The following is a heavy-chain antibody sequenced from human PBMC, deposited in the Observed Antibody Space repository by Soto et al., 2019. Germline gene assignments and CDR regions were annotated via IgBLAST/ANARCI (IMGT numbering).Heavy chain of an antibody. J-gene: IGHJ4*02. D-gene: IGHD2-15*01. CDR2: MYSSGYT. Sequence: SETLSLTCTVSGDSFSRYKWSWIRQPPGKGLEYIGYMYSSGYTDYNPSLKSRVTMSLDTSKNQYSLKLTSATAADTAVYYCAREWSAFDYWGQGTLVTVSS. V-gene: IGHV4-59*01. CDR1: GDSFSRYK. CDR3: AREWSAFDY.